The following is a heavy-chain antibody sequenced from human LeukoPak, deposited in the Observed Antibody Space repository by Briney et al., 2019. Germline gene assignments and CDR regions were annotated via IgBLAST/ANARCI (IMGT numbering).Heavy chain of an antibody. Sequence: PSETLSLTCAVSGGSFYGSHWSWIRQSPVKGLEWIAEINHKGRTNYNPSLKTRGTTSVDESNNQSSLRLSSITTADTAAYYCSGDRTTVVTTPFYFDFWGQGTLVTVSS. CDR3: SGDRTTVVTTPFYFDF. CDR2: INHKGRT. D-gene: IGHD2-21*02. CDR1: GGSFYGSH. J-gene: IGHJ4*02. V-gene: IGHV4-34*01.